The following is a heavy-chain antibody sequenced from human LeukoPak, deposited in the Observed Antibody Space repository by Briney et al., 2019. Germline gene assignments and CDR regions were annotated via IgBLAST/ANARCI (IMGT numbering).Heavy chain of an antibody. CDR1: GFTFSKYG. Sequence: GGSLRLSCAASGFTFSKYGMHWVRQAPGKGLEWVAVIWYDGSNKYYADSVKGRFTISRDNSENTLYLQMSSLGAEDTAVYFCARSSAYSSSWTSSYFDYWGQGALVTVSS. D-gene: IGHD6-13*01. CDR2: IWYDGSNK. J-gene: IGHJ4*02. CDR3: ARSSAYSSSWTSSYFDY. V-gene: IGHV3-33*01.